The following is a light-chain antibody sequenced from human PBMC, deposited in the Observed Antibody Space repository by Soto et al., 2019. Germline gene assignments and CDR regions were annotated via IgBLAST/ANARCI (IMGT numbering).Light chain of an antibody. Sequence: QSVLTQPASVSGSPGQSITISCTGTSSDVGGHNYVSWYQHHPGKAPKLIIYDVSNRPSGVSDRFSGSKSGNTASLTISGLQAEDEADYFCSSYTSSSLLFILFGGGTQLTVL. V-gene: IGLV2-14*03. CDR3: SSYTSSSLLFIL. CDR1: SSDVGGHNY. CDR2: DVS. J-gene: IGLJ2*01.